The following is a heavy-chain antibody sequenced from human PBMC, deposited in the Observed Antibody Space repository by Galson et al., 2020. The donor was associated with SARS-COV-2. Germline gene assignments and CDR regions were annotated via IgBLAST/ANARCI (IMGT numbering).Heavy chain of an antibody. V-gene: IGHV1-24*01. CDR1: GYTLAELS. CDR3: ATTGQYYGMDV. Sequence: GGSLRLSCKVSGYTLAELSMHWVRQAPGKGLEWMGGFDPEDGEIIYAQKFQGRVTMTEDTSTDTAYMEVSSLGSEDTAVYYCATTGQYYGMDVWGQGTTVTVSS. CDR2: FDPEDGEI. J-gene: IGHJ6*02.